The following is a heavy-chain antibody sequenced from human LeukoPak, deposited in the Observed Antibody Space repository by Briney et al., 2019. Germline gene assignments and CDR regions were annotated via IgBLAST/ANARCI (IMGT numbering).Heavy chain of an antibody. Sequence: PGGSLRLSCAASGFTFSSFAMSWVRQAPGKGLEWVSAISGNGGSTYYADSVKGRFTISRDNSKNTLYLQMNSLRAEDTAVYYCAKTLLVVVTLSLDAFDIWGQGTMVTVSS. D-gene: IGHD3-22*01. J-gene: IGHJ3*02. V-gene: IGHV3-23*01. CDR3: AKTLLVVVTLSLDAFDI. CDR2: ISGNGGST. CDR1: GFTFSSFA.